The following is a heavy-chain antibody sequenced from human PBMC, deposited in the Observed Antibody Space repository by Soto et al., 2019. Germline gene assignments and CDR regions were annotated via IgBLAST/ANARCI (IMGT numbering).Heavy chain of an antibody. CDR3: ARVKDYYDSSGYYGGYFQH. D-gene: IGHD3-22*01. J-gene: IGHJ1*01. Sequence: PGESLKISCAASGFTVRSNYMSWVRQAPGKGLEWVSIIYSGDSTYYADSVKGRFTISRDNSKDTLYLQMNSLRAEDTAVYYCARVKDYYDSSGYYGGYFQHWGQGTLVTVSS. CDR1: GFTVRSNY. CDR2: IYSGDST. V-gene: IGHV3-53*01.